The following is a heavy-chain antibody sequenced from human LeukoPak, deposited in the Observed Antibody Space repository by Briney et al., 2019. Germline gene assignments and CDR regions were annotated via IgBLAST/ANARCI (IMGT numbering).Heavy chain of an antibody. Sequence: ASVKVSCKASGYTFTGYYMHWVRQAPGQGLEWMGWINPNSGGTNYAQKFQGRVTMTRDTSISTAYMELSRLRSDDTAVYYCARGGYGSGSHEALYYFDYWGQGTLVTVSS. J-gene: IGHJ4*02. D-gene: IGHD3-10*01. V-gene: IGHV1-2*02. CDR1: GYTFTGYY. CDR2: INPNSGGT. CDR3: ARGGYGSGSHEALYYFDY.